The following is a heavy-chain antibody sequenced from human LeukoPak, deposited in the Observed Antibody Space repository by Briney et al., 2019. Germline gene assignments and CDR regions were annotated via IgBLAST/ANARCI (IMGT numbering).Heavy chain of an antibody. V-gene: IGHV1-46*01. Sequence: ASVKVSCKASGYTFTDYYIHWVRQAPGQGLEWMGIISPSGGSSSYAQKFQGRVTMTRDKSTSTVYVELSRLRSEDTAVYYCARVSEETGSDYWGQGTLVTVSS. CDR3: ARVSEETGSDY. CDR1: GYTFTDYY. CDR2: ISPSGGSS. J-gene: IGHJ4*02. D-gene: IGHD3-10*01.